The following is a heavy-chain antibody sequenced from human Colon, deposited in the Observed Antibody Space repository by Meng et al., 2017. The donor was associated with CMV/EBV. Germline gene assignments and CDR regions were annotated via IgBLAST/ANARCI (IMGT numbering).Heavy chain of an antibody. J-gene: IGHJ5*02. D-gene: IGHD3-22*01. V-gene: IGHV4-39*07. CDR2: IYYNGYA. CDR3: ARATKWFNWFDP. CDR1: GGSISRDDYY. Sequence: GSLRLSGTVSGGSISRDDYYWGWIRQPPGKGLEWIGSIYYNGYASFNPSLKSRVNISVDTSKNQFSLKLNSLTAADTAVYYCARATKWFNWFDPWGQGTLVTVSS.